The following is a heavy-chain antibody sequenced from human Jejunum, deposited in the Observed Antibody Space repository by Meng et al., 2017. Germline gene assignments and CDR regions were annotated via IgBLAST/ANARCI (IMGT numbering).Heavy chain of an antibody. CDR3: ARRGGAYSTGHFPHFDD. D-gene: IGHD6-19*01. CDR2: VFHTGSS. J-gene: IGHJ4*02. V-gene: IGHV4-4*02. CDR1: GGSIRSTNW. Sequence: GQRQEQGPGPLKPSGTLSLTCAVSGGSIRSTNWWSWVRQPPGKGPEWIGDVFHTGSSNYSPSLRSRVTISVDKSKNQFSLNLSSVTAADTAVYFCARRGGAYSTGHFPHFDDWGQGTLVTVSS.